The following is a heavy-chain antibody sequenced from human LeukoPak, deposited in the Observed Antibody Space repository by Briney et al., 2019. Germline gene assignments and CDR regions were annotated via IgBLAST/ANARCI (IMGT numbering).Heavy chain of an antibody. J-gene: IGHJ3*02. CDR1: GFIFSNYG. CDR2: ISGIGSST. D-gene: IGHD3-22*01. Sequence: GGSLRLSCAASGFIFSNYGMNWVRQTPGKGLDWVSSISGIGSSTYYAESVKGRVTISRDNSQNTLYLQMNSLRAEDTAIYYCAKDLPYYYDSSGSGDAFDIWGRGTMVTVST. CDR3: AKDLPYYYDSSGSGDAFDI. V-gene: IGHV3-23*01.